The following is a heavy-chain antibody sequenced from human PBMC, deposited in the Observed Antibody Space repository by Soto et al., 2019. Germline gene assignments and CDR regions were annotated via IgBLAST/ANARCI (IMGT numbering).Heavy chain of an antibody. V-gene: IGHV3-30*18. J-gene: IGHJ4*02. D-gene: IGHD5-18*01. CDR2: ISYDGSNK. CDR3: AKLKTAIVTQPFDY. CDR1: GFTFSSYG. Sequence: QVQLVESGGGVVQPGRSLRLSCAASGFTFSSYGMHWVRQAPGKGLEWVAVISYDGSNKYYADSVKSRLTISRDNSKNTLYLQMNSLRAEDTAVYYCAKLKTAIVTQPFDYWGQGTLVTVSS.